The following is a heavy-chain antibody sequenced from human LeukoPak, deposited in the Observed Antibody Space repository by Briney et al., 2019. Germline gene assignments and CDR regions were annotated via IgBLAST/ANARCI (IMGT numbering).Heavy chain of an antibody. CDR2: IYPGDSDT. Sequence: GESLKISCKGSGYSFTSYWIGWVRQMPGKGLEWMGIIYPGDSDTRYSASFQGQVTISADKSISTAYLQWSSLKASDTAMYYCASGYYGSGSYYFSVDYWGQGTLVTVSS. D-gene: IGHD3-10*01. J-gene: IGHJ4*02. V-gene: IGHV5-51*01. CDR3: ASGYYGSGSYYFSVDY. CDR1: GYSFTSYW.